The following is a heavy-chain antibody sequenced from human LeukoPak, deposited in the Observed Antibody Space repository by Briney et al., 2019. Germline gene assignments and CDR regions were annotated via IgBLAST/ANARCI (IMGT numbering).Heavy chain of an antibody. CDR2: ISSNGDNT. J-gene: IGHJ4*02. V-gene: IGHV3-64D*06. CDR3: VRGTGY. CDR1: GFTFSTYV. Sequence: GGSLRLSCSVSGFTFSTYVMHWVRQAPGKGLEYVSAISSNGDNTYYADSVKGRFTISRDNTKNTLYLQMSSLRADDTAVYYCVRGTGYWDQGTLVTVSS.